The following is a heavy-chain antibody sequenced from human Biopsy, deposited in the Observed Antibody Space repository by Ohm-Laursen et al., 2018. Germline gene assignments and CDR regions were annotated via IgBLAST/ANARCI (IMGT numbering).Heavy chain of an antibody. D-gene: IGHD3-10*02. Sequence: SLRLSCSASGFIFSTYSMNWVRQAPGKGLEWVASISSTSNHIHYVDSVWGRFTISRDNAENSLYLEMNSLRVEDTAVYYCAKDDYDRVSSGYYFDYWGQGTLVSVSS. V-gene: IGHV3-21*01. CDR3: AKDDYDRVSSGYYFDY. CDR2: ISSTSNHI. J-gene: IGHJ4*02. CDR1: GFIFSTYS.